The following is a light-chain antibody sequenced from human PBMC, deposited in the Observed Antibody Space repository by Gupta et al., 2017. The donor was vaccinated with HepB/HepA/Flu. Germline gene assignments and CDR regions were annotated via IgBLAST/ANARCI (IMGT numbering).Light chain of an antibody. CDR1: SSDVGAYNY. V-gene: IGLV2-8*01. CDR3: SSYAGSNNLV. J-gene: IGLJ2*01. Sequence: QSALTQPPSASGSPGQSVTISCTGTSSDVGAYNYVTWYQQHPGKAPKLMIYEVNKRPSGVPDRFSGSKSGNTASLTGSGLQAEDEADYYCSSYAGSNNLVFGGGTKLTVL. CDR2: EVN.